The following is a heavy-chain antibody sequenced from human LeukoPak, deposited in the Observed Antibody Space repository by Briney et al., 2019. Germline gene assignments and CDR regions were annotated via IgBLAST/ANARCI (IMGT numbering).Heavy chain of an antibody. J-gene: IGHJ4*02. CDR3: ARLPSVGATSFFDY. D-gene: IGHD1-26*01. CDR1: GGSISSYY. CDR2: IYYSGST. V-gene: IGHV4-39*01. Sequence: PSETLSLTCTVSGGSISSYYWGWIRQPLGKGLEWIGSIYYSGSTYYNPSLKSRVTISVDTSKNQFSLKLSSVTAADTAVYYCARLPSVGATSFFDYWGQGTLVTVSS.